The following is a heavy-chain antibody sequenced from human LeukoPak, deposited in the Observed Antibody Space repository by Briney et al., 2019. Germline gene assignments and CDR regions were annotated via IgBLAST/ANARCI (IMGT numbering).Heavy chain of an antibody. J-gene: IGHJ5*02. D-gene: IGHD3-10*01. CDR3: ARGYYGSGSSWFDP. CDR1: GFTFSSYS. CDR2: ISSSSSYI. Sequence: PGGSLRLSYAASGFTFSSYSMNWVRQAPGKGLEWVSSISSSSSYIYYADSVKGRFTISRDNAKNSLYLQMNSLRAEDTAVYYCARGYYGSGSSWFDPWGQGTLVTVSS. V-gene: IGHV3-21*01.